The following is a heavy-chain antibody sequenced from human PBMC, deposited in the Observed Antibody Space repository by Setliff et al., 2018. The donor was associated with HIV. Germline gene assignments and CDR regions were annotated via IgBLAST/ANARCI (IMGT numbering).Heavy chain of an antibody. Sequence: ASVQVSCKASGRTFTSYDINWVRQATGRGLEWMGWMNPNSGNTGYAQKFQGRVTMTRNTSISTAYMELSSLRSEDSAVYYCTRWIVGSSNIFAFDIWGQGTLVTVSS. CDR1: GRTFTSYD. D-gene: IGHD1-26*01. CDR2: MNPNSGNT. CDR3: TRWIVGSSNIFAFDI. V-gene: IGHV1-8*01. J-gene: IGHJ3*02.